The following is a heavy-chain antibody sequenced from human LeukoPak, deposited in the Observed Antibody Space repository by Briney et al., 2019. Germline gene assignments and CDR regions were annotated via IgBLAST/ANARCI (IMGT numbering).Heavy chain of an antibody. CDR3: ARLPSYYYMDV. CDR1: GLSFSDSS. V-gene: IGHV3-48*01. Sequence: AGGSLRLSCVASGLSFSDSSMNWVRQAPGKGLEWVSYISSSSTTIYYADSVKGRFTISRDNAKNSLYLQMNSLRAEDTAVYYCARLPSYYYMDVWGKGTTVTVSS. J-gene: IGHJ6*03. CDR2: ISSSSTTI.